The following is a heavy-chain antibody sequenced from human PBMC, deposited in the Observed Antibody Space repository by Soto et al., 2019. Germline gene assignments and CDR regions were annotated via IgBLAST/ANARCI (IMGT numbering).Heavy chain of an antibody. CDR3: ATISGTTRWDDY. CDR2: IDSSSSYI. Sequence: EVQLLESGGGLVQPGGSLRLSCAASGFTFSSCSMNWVRQAPGKGLEWVSSIDSSSSYIHYADSVKGRFTISRDNAKNSLYLQMNSLRAEDTAVYYCATISGTTRWDDYWGQGTLVTVSS. V-gene: IGHV3-21*02. J-gene: IGHJ4*02. D-gene: IGHD1-20*01. CDR1: GFTFSSCS.